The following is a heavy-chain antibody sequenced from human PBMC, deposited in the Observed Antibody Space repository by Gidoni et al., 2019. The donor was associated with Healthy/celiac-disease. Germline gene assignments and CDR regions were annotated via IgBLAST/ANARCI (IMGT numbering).Heavy chain of an antibody. J-gene: IGHJ6*02. CDR2: IYPGDSDT. Sequence: EVQLVQSGAGVRKPGESPKISRKGSGYSFTSSWIGCVRQMPGKGLEWMGIIYPGDSDTRYSPSFQGQVTIAADKSISTAYLQWSSLKASDTAMYYCARQAAAIPFDYYYYGMDVWGQGTTVTVSS. CDR1: GYSFTSSW. CDR3: ARQAAAIPFDYYYYGMDV. D-gene: IGHD2-2*02. V-gene: IGHV5-51*01.